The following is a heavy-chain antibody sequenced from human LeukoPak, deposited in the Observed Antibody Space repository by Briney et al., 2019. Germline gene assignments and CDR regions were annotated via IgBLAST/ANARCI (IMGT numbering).Heavy chain of an antibody. J-gene: IGHJ6*03. CDR3: ASYYYYYMDV. V-gene: IGHV3-7*01. CDR1: RFTFSKFS. Sequence: GGSPRLSCAASRFTFSKFSMSWVRQAPGKGLEWVANINQDGSEKYYVDSVKGRFTISRDNAKNSLFLQMNSLRAEDMAVYYCASYYYYYMDVWGKGTTVTVSS. CDR2: INQDGSEK.